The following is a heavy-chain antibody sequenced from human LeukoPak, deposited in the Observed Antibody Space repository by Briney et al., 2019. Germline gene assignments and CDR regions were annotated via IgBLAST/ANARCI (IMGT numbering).Heavy chain of an antibody. CDR2: ISPSGTDI. CDR3: TRGPRNLDY. CDR1: GFTFSDTY. V-gene: IGHV3-11*01. J-gene: IGHJ4*02. Sequence: GGSLRLSCAVSGFTFSDTYMTWVRQAQGKGLESLSYISPSGTDISYADSVKGRFTISRDNAKNSLYLQMNSLRVEDTAVYYCTRGPRNLDYWGQGTLVTVSS. D-gene: IGHD1-14*01.